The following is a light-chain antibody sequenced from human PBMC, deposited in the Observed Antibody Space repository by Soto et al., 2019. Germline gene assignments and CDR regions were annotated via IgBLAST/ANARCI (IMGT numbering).Light chain of an antibody. V-gene: IGKV1-9*01. CDR3: QQLNSYPIT. CDR1: QGISSY. CDR2: AAS. J-gene: IGKJ5*01. Sequence: DIQLTQSPSFLSASVGDRVTITCRASQGISSYLAWYQQKPGKAPKXLIYAASTLQSGVPSRFSGSGSGTEGTLTISSLQPEDCATYDCQQLNSYPITFGQGTRLENK.